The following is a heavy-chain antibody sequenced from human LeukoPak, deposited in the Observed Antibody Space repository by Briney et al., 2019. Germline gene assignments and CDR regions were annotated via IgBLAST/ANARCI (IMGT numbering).Heavy chain of an antibody. D-gene: IGHD6-19*01. V-gene: IGHV4-59*08. Sequence: SETLSLTCTVSGGSIGSDYWTWIRQPPGKGLEYIGYIYYTGGTNYNPSLKSRVTISVDTSKNQFSLKLSSVTAADTAVYFCAKYGNSGWVIDNWGQGALVTVSS. CDR3: AKYGNSGWVIDN. J-gene: IGHJ4*02. CDR2: IYYTGGT. CDR1: GGSIGSDY.